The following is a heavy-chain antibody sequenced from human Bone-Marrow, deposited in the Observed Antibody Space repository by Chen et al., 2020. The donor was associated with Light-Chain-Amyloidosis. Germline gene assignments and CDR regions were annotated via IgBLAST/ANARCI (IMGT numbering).Heavy chain of an antibody. J-gene: IGHJ4*02. CDR3: TRKGGYFDF. V-gene: IGHV3-23*04. CDR1: GFTFSSFG. CDR2: VSGSTVST. Sequence: EVQLVESGGGLVRPGGSLRLSGATSGFTFSSFGMSWVRQAPGKGLEWVSTVSGSTVSTYYAGAVKGRFIISRDNSKSTLYLQMNSLRAGDTAVYFCTRKGGYFDFWGQGSLVTVSS. D-gene: IGHD3-10*01.